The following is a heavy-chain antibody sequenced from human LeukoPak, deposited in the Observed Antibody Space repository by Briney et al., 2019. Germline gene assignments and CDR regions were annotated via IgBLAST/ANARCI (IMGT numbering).Heavy chain of an antibody. CDR2: INHSGST. J-gene: IGHJ4*02. CDR1: GGSISSSSYY. CDR3: ARERCLTGYLCGRGYFDY. Sequence: SETLSLTCTVSGGSISSSSYYWGWIRQPPGKGLEWIGEINHSGSTNYNPSLKSRVTISVDTSKNQFSLKLSSVTAADTAVYYCARERCLTGYLCGRGYFDYWGQGTLVTVSS. V-gene: IGHV4-39*07. D-gene: IGHD3-9*01.